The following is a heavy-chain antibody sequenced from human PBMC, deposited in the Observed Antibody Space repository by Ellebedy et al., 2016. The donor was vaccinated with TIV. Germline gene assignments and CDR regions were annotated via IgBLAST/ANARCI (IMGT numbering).Heavy chain of an antibody. D-gene: IGHD4-17*01. CDR3: ARDPNGDYVGAFEF. CDR2: INANGGGT. J-gene: IGHJ3*01. V-gene: IGHV3-23*01. CDR1: GFTFSSYA. Sequence: GESLKISCGASGFTFSSYAVTWVRQAPGQGLEWVSSINANGGGTYYADSVRGRFTISRDNFRNTLYLELNSLRADDTAVYYCARDPNGDYVGAFEFWGQGTLVTVSS.